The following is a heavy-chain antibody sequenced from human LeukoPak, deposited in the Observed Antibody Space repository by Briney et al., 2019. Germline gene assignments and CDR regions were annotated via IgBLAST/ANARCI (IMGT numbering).Heavy chain of an antibody. Sequence: GGSLRLSCAASGFTVSSNYMSWVRQAPGKGLEWVSVIYSGTSTYYADSEKGRFTISRDNSKNTLYLQMNSLRAEDTAVYYCAREALSYNLGRSAFDIWGQGTMVTVSS. CDR1: GFTVSSNY. J-gene: IGHJ3*02. CDR3: AREALSYNLGRSAFDI. D-gene: IGHD1-14*01. CDR2: IYSGTST. V-gene: IGHV3-66*01.